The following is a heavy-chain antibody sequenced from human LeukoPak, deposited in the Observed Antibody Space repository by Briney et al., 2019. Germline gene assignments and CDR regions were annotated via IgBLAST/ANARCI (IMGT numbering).Heavy chain of an antibody. Sequence: ASVKVSCKASGYTFTSYYIHWVRQAPGQGLEWMGIINPSGGSTSYAQKFQGRVTMTEDTSTDTAYMELSRLRSDDTAVYYCARSSTLVVVPAAPDYWGQGTLVTVSS. D-gene: IGHD2-2*01. CDR2: INPSGGST. CDR3: ARSSTLVVVPAAPDY. CDR1: GYTFTSYY. V-gene: IGHV1-46*01. J-gene: IGHJ4*02.